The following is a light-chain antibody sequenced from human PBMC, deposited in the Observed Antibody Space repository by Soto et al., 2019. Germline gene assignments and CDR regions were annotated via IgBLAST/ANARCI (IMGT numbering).Light chain of an antibody. CDR1: QSVGSN. Sequence: EIVMTQSPATLSVSPGERATLSCRASQSVGSNLAWYQQKPGQAPRLLIYGASTRATGIPARFSGSGSGTEFTLTISSLQSEDFAVCYCQQYNNWPLTFGGGTKVEIK. CDR2: GAS. CDR3: QQYNNWPLT. V-gene: IGKV3-15*01. J-gene: IGKJ4*01.